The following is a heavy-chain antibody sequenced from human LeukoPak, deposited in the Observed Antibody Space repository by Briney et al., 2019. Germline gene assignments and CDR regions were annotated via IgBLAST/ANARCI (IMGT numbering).Heavy chain of an antibody. J-gene: IGHJ4*02. V-gene: IGHV1-8*01. D-gene: IGHD3-22*01. CDR2: MNPNSGNT. Sequence: ASVKVSCKASGYTFTSYDINWVRQATGRGLEWMGWMNPNSGNTGYAQKFQGRVTMTRNTSISTAYMELSSLRSEDTAVYYCARGAPISYYYDSSGYYYYWGQGTLVTVSS. CDR1: GYTFTSYD. CDR3: ARGAPISYYYDSSGYYYY.